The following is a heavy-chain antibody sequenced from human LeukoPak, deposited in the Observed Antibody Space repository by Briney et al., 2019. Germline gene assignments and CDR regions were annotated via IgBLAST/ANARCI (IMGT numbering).Heavy chain of an antibody. CDR1: GFTFNKYV. Sequence: GGAVRLPCAASGFTFNKYVGSWVRQAPGKGMEGVSGISGSGDDTYYADSVKGRFTISRDNSKNTLFLQMNSLRAEDAAVYYCAKEPTFGVRGVNDAFDVWGQGTMVIVSS. CDR2: ISGSGDDT. CDR3: AKEPTFGVRGVNDAFDV. J-gene: IGHJ3*01. D-gene: IGHD3-10*01. V-gene: IGHV3-23*01.